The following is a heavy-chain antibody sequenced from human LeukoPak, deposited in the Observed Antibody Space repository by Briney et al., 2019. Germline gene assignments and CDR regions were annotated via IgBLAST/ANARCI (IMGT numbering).Heavy chain of an antibody. Sequence: PGGSLRLSCVGSEFTFSTYWMSWVRQAPGKGLEWLANIKQDGSEEYYADSAKGRFTISRDNAKNSLYLQINSLRADDTAIYYCATEYKGYWGQGTLVTVSS. D-gene: IGHD2-15*01. CDR1: EFTFSTYW. CDR3: ATEYKGY. CDR2: IKQDGSEE. J-gene: IGHJ4*02. V-gene: IGHV3-7*05.